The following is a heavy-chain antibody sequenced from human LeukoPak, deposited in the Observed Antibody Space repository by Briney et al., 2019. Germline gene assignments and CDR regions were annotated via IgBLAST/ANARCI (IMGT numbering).Heavy chain of an antibody. Sequence: GGSLRLSCAASGFIFSDYAMHWVRQAPGKVLECVAFISYDGSIKYYVDSVKGRFTISRDDSKNTLYLRMNSLRPEDTAVYYCARERAGYYMAVWGKGTTVTVSS. CDR1: GFIFSDYA. J-gene: IGHJ6*03. V-gene: IGHV3-30*02. CDR3: ARERAGYYMAV. CDR2: ISYDGSIK.